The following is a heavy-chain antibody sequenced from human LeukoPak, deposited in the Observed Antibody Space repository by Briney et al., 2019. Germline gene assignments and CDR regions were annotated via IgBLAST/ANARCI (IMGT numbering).Heavy chain of an antibody. V-gene: IGHV3-43*01. Sequence: GGSLRLSCAASGFTFDDYAMHWVRQAPGKGLEWVALISWEGQTTYCADSVRGRFTISRDNSKNSLYLQMNSLRTEDTAFYYCTRDTGYGSATNYFDSWGQGTLVSVSS. J-gene: IGHJ4*02. CDR2: ISWEGQTT. CDR3: TRDTGYGSATNYFDS. D-gene: IGHD3-10*01. CDR1: GFTFDDYA.